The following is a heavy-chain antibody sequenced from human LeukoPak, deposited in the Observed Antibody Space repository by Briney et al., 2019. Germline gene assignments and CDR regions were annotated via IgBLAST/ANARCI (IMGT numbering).Heavy chain of an antibody. CDR1: GGSISSSSYY. CDR3: ARHLYYYDSSGPDAFDI. Sequence: PSETLSLTCIVSGGSISSSSYYWGWIRQPPGKGLEWIGSIYYSGRTDYNPSLKSRVTISVDTSKNQFSLKLSSVTAADTAVYYCARHLYYYDSSGPDAFDIWGQGTMVTVSS. CDR2: IYYSGRT. D-gene: IGHD3-22*01. J-gene: IGHJ3*02. V-gene: IGHV4-39*01.